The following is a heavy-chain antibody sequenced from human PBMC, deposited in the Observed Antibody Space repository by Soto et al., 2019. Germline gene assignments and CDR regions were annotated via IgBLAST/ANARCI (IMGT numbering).Heavy chain of an antibody. D-gene: IGHD6-13*01. V-gene: IGHV4-30-4*01. J-gene: IGHJ6*02. CDR1: GGSISSGDYY. CDR2: IYYSGST. CDR3: ARDRQQRNYYYYGMDV. Sequence: LSLTCTVSGGSISSGDYYWSWIRQPPGKGLEWIGYIYYSGSTYYNPSLKSRVTISVDTSKNQFSLKLSSVTAADTAVYYCARDRQQRNYYYYGMDVWGQGTTVTVSS.